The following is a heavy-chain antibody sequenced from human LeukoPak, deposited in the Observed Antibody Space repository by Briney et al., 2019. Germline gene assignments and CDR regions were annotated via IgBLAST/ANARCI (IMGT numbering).Heavy chain of an antibody. CDR1: GFTLSYLG. CDR2: ISSSSSTI. V-gene: IGHV3-48*01. CDR3: AVGPRRETAGITPIDY. Sequence: GGSLRLSCIASGFTLSYLGMSWVRQAPGKGPEWVSYISSSSSTIYYADSVKGRFTISRDNAKNSLYLQMNSLRAEDTAVYYCAVGPRRETAGITPIDYWGQGTLVTVSS. D-gene: IGHD3-10*01. J-gene: IGHJ4*02.